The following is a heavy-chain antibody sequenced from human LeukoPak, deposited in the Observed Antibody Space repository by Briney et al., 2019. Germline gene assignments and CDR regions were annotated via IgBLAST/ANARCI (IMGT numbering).Heavy chain of an antibody. D-gene: IGHD1-26*01. CDR2: IYYGGNT. CDR3: ARHLNSGSYTDAFDI. J-gene: IGHJ3*02. Sequence: SETLSLTCAVSGGSISSYYWSWIRQPPGKGLEWIGYIYYGGNTNYKPSLKSRVTISVDTSKNQFSLKVSSVTAADTAVYYCARHLNSGSYTDAFDIWGQGTMVTVSA. CDR1: GGSISSYY. V-gene: IGHV4-59*08.